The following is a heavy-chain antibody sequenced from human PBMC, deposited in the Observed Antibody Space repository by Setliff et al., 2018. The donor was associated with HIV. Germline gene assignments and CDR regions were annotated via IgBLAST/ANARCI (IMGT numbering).Heavy chain of an antibody. CDR3: ARMVCSSSGCYGGGYNWFDP. D-gene: IGHD2-2*01. CDR1: GGSIKSSSYY. J-gene: IGHJ5*02. CDR2: IYYSGNT. V-gene: IGHV4-39*07. Sequence: SETLSLTCTVSGGSIKSSSYYWGWIRQPPGKGLEWIGSIYYSGNTNYNPSLESRVTISIDTSNNQFSLRLNSVTAADTAVYYCARMVCSSSGCYGGGYNWFDPWGQGTLVTAPQ.